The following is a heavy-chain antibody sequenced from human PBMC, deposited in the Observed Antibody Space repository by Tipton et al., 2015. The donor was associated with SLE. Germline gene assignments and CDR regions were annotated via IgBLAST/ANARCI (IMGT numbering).Heavy chain of an antibody. CDR3: ARDGCSSTSCYSDGNWFDP. CDR2: IYHSGST. CDR1: GYSISSGYY. Sequence: TLSLTCTVSGYSISSGYYWGWIRQPPGKGLEYIGSIYHSGSTFYNPSLKSRVTISVDTSKNQFSLKLSSVTAADTAVYYCARDGCSSTSCYSDGNWFDPWGQGTLVTVSS. V-gene: IGHV4-38-2*02. J-gene: IGHJ5*02. D-gene: IGHD2-2*02.